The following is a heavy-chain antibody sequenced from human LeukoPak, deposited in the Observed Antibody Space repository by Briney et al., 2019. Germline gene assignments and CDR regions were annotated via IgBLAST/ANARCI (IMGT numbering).Heavy chain of an antibody. D-gene: IGHD2-2*01. J-gene: IGHJ4*02. CDR3: ARLPGRYCSSTSCLDY. V-gene: IGHV1-2*02. Sequence: ASVKLSCKASGYTFSGYYMHWVRQAPGQGLEWMGWINPNSGGTNYAQKFQGRFTMTRDTSISTAYMELSRLRSDDTAVYYCARLPGRYCSSTSCLDYWGQGTLVTVSS. CDR2: INPNSGGT. CDR1: GYTFSGYY.